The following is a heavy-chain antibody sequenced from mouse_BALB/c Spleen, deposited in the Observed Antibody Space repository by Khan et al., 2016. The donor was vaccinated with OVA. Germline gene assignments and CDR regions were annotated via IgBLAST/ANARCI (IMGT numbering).Heavy chain of an antibody. CDR1: GFSFSRYS. CDR2: ISSGGTFT. D-gene: IGHD2-2*01. Sequence: EVHVVESGGGLVKPGGSLKLSCAASGFSFSRYSMSWVRQTPEKRLEWVATISSGGTFTYYSDSVKGRFTISRDNANNTLFLQMSSMRSEETASYYCARHEGYYGYGQGDYWGQGTSVTVSS. V-gene: IGHV5-9-3*01. J-gene: IGHJ4*01. CDR3: ARHEGYYGYGQGDY.